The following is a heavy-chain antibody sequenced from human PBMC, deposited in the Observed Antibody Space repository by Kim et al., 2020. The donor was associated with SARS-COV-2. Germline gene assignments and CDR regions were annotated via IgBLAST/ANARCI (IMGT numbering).Heavy chain of an antibody. CDR3: ARASLTMVRGVTNLYYYYGMDV. V-gene: IGHV7-4-1*02. D-gene: IGHD3-10*01. J-gene: IGHJ6*02. CDR1: GYTFTSYA. Sequence: ASVKVSCKASGYTFTSYAMNWVRQAPGQGLEWMGWINTNTGNPTYAQGFTGRFVFSLDTSVSTAYLQISSLKAEDTAVYYCARASLTMVRGVTNLYYYYGMDVWGQGTTVTVSS. CDR2: INTNTGNP.